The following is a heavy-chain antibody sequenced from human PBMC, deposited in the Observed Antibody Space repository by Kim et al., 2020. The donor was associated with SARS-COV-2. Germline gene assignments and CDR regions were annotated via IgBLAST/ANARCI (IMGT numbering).Heavy chain of an antibody. CDR2: IWYDGSNK. D-gene: IGHD6-19*01. CDR1: GFTFSSYG. J-gene: IGHJ4*02. Sequence: GGSLRLSCAASGFTFSSYGMHWVRQAPGKGLEWVAVIWYDGSNKYYADSVKGRFTISRDNSKNTLYLQMNSLRAEDTAVYYCVRDGTGYSSGWYLDYWGQGTLVTVSS. CDR3: VRDGTGYSSGWYLDY. V-gene: IGHV3-33*01.